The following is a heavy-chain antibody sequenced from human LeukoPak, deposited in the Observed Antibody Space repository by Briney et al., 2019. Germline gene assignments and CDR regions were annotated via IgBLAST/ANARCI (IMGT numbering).Heavy chain of an antibody. CDR1: GYTFTSYY. D-gene: IGHD1-26*01. J-gene: IGHJ4*02. V-gene: IGHV1-2*02. CDR3: AIFVYGSYSYYFDY. CDR2: INPNSGGT. Sequence: GASVKVSCKASGYTFTSYYMHWVRQAPGQGLEWMGWINPNSGGTNYAQKFQGRVTMTRDTSISTAYMELSRLRSDDTAVYYCAIFVYGSYSYYFDYWGQGTLVTVSS.